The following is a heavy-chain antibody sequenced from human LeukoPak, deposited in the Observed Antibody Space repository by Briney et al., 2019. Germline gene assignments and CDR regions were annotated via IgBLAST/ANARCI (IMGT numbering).Heavy chain of an antibody. J-gene: IGHJ4*02. Sequence: GASVKVSCKASGYTFTGYYMHWVRQAPAQGLEWMGWINPNSGGTNYAQKFQGRVTMTRDTSISTAYMELSRLRSDDTAVYYCATLDYGDYGGLDYWGQGTLVTVSS. CDR2: INPNSGGT. D-gene: IGHD4-17*01. CDR3: ATLDYGDYGGLDY. V-gene: IGHV1-2*02. CDR1: GYTFTGYY.